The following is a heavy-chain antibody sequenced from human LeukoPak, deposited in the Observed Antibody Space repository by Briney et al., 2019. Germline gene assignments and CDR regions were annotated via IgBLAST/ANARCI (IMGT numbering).Heavy chain of an antibody. J-gene: IGHJ6*03. V-gene: IGHV4-34*01. Sequence: PSETLSLTCAVYGGSFSGYYWSWIRQPPGKGLEWIGEINHSGSTNCNPSLKSRVTISVDTSKNQFSLKLSSVTAADTAVYYCARGVPGYYYYMDVWGKGTTVTVSS. CDR2: INHSGST. CDR3: ARGVPGYYYYMDV. CDR1: GGSFSGYY. D-gene: IGHD1-1*01.